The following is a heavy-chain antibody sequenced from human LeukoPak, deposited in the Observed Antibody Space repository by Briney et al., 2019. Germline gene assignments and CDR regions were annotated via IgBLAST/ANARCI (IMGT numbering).Heavy chain of an antibody. CDR3: ARADYPGGMSGYYYMDV. V-gene: IGHV3-21*01. CDR1: GFTFSSYS. CDR2: ISSSSSYI. Sequence: PGGSLRLSCAASGFTFSSYSMNWVRQAPGKGLEWVSSISSSSSYIYYADSVKGRFTISRDNAKNSLYLQMNSLRAEDTAVYYCARADYPGGMSGYYYMDVWGKGTTVTVSS. J-gene: IGHJ6*03. D-gene: IGHD3-16*01.